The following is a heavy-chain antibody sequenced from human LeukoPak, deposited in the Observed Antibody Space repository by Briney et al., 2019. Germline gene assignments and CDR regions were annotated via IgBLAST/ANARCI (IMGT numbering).Heavy chain of an antibody. CDR2: IWYDGSNK. CDR3: AKGGDYYDSSGYSAPIDY. CDR1: GFTFSSYG. V-gene: IGHV3-33*06. J-gene: IGHJ4*02. D-gene: IGHD3-22*01. Sequence: QAGGSLRLSCAASGFTFSSYGMHWVRQAPGKGLECVAVIWYDGSNKYYADSVKGRFTISRDNSKNTLYLQMNSLRAEDTAVYYCAKGGDYYDSSGYSAPIDYWGQGTLVTVSS.